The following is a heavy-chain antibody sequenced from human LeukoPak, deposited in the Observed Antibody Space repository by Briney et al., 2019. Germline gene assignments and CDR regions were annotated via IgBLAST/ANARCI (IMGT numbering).Heavy chain of an antibody. J-gene: IGHJ4*02. CDR2: ISAYNGNT. Sequence: ASVKVSCKASGYTFTSYGISWVRQAPGQGLEWMGWISAYNGNTNYAQKLQGRVTMSTDTSTSTAYMELRSLRSDDTAVYYCARDRGVITISQPIDYWGQGTLVTVSS. CDR1: GYTFTSYG. D-gene: IGHD3-10*01. V-gene: IGHV1-18*01. CDR3: ARDRGVITISQPIDY.